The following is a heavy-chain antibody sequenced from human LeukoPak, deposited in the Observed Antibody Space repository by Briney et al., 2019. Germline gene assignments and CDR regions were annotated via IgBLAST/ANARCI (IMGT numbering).Heavy chain of an antibody. CDR1: AASISSYY. D-gene: IGHD3-22*01. V-gene: IGHV4-4*09. J-gene: IGHJ4*02. CDR3: ASPRSGYRYTFDY. Sequence: PSETLSLTCAVSAASISSYYWSWLRQAPGKGLEWIGYFSTSGSTNYYPSLKSRVSISLDTSKNRFSLNLNFVTAADTAVYYCASPRSGYRYTFDYWGQGALVTVSS. CDR2: FSTSGST.